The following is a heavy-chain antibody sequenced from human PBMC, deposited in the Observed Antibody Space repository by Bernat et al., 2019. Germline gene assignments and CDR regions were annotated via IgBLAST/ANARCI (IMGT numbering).Heavy chain of an antibody. CDR2: MKQDGTEI. Sequence: DVQLVESGGGLVQPGGSLRLSCAASDFIFTSPYMGWVRQAPGKGLEWVAHMKQDGTEITYVESVKGRFTISRDNAQNSLYLQMNSLRVEDTAIYYCTKYNWNAYFDYWGRGTLVTVSS. V-gene: IGHV3-7*03. D-gene: IGHD1-20*01. CDR1: DFIFTSPY. CDR3: TKYNWNAYFDY. J-gene: IGHJ4*02.